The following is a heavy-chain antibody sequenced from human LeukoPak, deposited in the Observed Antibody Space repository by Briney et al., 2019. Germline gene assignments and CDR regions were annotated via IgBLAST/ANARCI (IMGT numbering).Heavy chain of an antibody. CDR1: GFIFSSYE. J-gene: IGHJ4*02. Sequence: GGSLRLSCAASGFIFSSYEMSWVRQAPGKGLEWVSYISSSGSTIYYADSVKGRFTISRDTSKNTLYLQMNSLRAEDTALYYCARKFLTGRLIDYWGQGTLVTVSS. V-gene: IGHV3-48*03. CDR2: ISSSGSTI. CDR3: ARKFLTGRLIDY. D-gene: IGHD7-27*01.